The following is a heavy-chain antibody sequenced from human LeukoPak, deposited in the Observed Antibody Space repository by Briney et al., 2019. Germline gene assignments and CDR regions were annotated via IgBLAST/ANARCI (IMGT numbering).Heavy chain of an antibody. CDR2: IKSKANGGTT. V-gene: IGHV3-15*01. CDR1: GFTFSNAW. CDR3: TKDRPYSGGGVINY. J-gene: IGHJ4*02. Sequence: GGSLRLSCAASGFTFSNAWMTWVRQAPGKGLEWVGRIKSKANGGTTDYAAPVKGRFTISRDDSKNTPYLQMNSLKTEDTAVYYCTKDRPYSGGGVINYWGQGTLVTVSS. D-gene: IGHD3-10*01.